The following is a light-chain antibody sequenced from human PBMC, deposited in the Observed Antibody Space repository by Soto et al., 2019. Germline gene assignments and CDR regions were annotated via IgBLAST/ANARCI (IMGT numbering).Light chain of an antibody. J-gene: IGKJ5*01. CDR2: DAS. CDR3: QQRSNWPPIT. V-gene: IGKV3-11*01. Sequence: EIVLTQSPATLSLSPGERATLSCRASQSVSRYLAWYQQKPGQAPRLLIYDASNRATGIPARFSGSGSGTDFTLTFSSLEPEDFAVYYCQQRSNWPPITFGQGTRLEIK. CDR1: QSVSRY.